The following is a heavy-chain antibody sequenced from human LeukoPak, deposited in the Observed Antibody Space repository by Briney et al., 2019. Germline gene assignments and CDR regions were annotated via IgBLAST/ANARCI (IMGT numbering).Heavy chain of an antibody. CDR3: AVSIFGVVPYYFDY. CDR2: ISSSSSTI. D-gene: IGHD3-3*01. J-gene: IGHJ4*02. Sequence: GGSLRLSCAASGFTVSSNYMNWVRQAPGKGLEWVSYISSSSSTIYYADSVKGRFTISRDNAKNSLYLQMNSLRAEDTAVYYCAVSIFGVVPYYFDYWGQGTLVTVSS. V-gene: IGHV3-48*01. CDR1: GFTVSSNY.